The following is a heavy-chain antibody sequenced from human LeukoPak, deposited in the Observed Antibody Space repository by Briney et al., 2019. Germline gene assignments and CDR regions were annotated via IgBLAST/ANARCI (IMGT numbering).Heavy chain of an antibody. CDR1: GFTFGPYT. Sequence: PGGSLRLSCAASGFTFGPYTMNWVRQAPGKGLEWVSYISSSSDTIYYADSVKGRFTISGDNAKNSLYLQMNSLRAEDTAVYYCARVSYGAFDIWGQGTMVTVSS. CDR3: ARVSYGAFDI. CDR2: ISSSSDTI. D-gene: IGHD1-26*01. J-gene: IGHJ3*02. V-gene: IGHV3-48*04.